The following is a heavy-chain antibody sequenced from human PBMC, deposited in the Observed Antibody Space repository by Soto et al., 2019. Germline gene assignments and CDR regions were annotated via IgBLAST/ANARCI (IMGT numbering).Heavy chain of an antibody. Sequence: VKLVQSGAEVKEPGDSVRVSCEASGYTFTAYYIHWVRQAPGQGLEWMGWINPKFGDTTYAQDFQGRVSMTRDMSISTVYMELSRLTSDDTAIYYCARNMDYYYGPGSGNGHGFWGQGTTVTVFS. CDR2: INPKFGDT. V-gene: IGHV1-2*02. D-gene: IGHD3-10*01. CDR1: GYTFTAYY. J-gene: IGHJ6*02. CDR3: ARNMDYYYGPGSGNGHGF.